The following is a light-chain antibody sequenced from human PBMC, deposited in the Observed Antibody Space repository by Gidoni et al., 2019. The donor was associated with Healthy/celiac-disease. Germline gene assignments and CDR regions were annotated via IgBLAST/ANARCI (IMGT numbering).Light chain of an antibody. CDR1: QSISSY. CDR3: QQSYSTPHT. Sequence: DNQTTESTSSLSASVGDRVTITCRASQSISSYLNWYQQKPGKAPKLLIYAASSLQSGVPSRFSGSGAGTDFTLTISSLQPEDFATYYCQQSYSTPHTFGQGTKLEIK. V-gene: IGKV1-39*01. J-gene: IGKJ2*01. CDR2: AAS.